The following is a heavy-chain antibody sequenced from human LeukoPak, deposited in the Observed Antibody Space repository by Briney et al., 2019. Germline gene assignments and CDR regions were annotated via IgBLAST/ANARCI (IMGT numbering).Heavy chain of an antibody. J-gene: IGHJ4*02. V-gene: IGHV3-30-3*01. CDR3: AKVSGYNYDYDFDY. Sequence: PGRSLRLSCAASGFTFSASTMNWVRQAPGRGLEWVALISDDGSIKYYTDSVRGRFSISRDNSKNTLYLQMNSVRAEDTAVYFCAKVSGYNYDYDFDYWGQGTLVTVSS. D-gene: IGHD5-18*01. CDR1: GFTFSAST. CDR2: ISDDGSIK.